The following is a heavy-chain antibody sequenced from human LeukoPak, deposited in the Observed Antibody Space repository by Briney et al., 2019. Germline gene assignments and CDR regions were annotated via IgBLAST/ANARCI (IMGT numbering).Heavy chain of an antibody. V-gene: IGHV3-53*03. CDR3: ARAKRNGFDI. CDR1: GFIVSSNY. Sequence: PGGSLRLSCAASGFIVSSNYMSWVRQAPGKGLEWVSVIYSGGSTYYADSVKGRFTISRDNAKNSLYLQMNSLRAEDTAVYYCARAKRNGFDIWGQGTMVTVSS. J-gene: IGHJ3*02. CDR2: IYSGGST.